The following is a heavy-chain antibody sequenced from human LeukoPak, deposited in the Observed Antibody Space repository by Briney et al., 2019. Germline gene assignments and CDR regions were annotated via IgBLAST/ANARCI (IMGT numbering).Heavy chain of an antibody. V-gene: IGHV4-59*08. CDR3: ARHLYCGSDCYTFDY. CDR2: IYYSGST. Sequence: PSETLSLTCTVSGGSVSSYYLSWIRQPPGKGLEWIGYIYYSGSTNYDPSLKSRVTISVDTSKNQFSLKLSSVTAADTAVYYCARHLYCGSDCYTFDYWGQGTLVTVSS. CDR1: GGSVSSYY. D-gene: IGHD2-21*02. J-gene: IGHJ4*02.